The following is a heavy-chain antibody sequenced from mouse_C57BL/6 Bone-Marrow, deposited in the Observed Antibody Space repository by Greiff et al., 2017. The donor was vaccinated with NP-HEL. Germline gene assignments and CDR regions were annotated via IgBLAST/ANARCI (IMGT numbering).Heavy chain of an antibody. Sequence: VQLQESGAELVKPGASVKLSCKASGYTFTSYYMYWVKQRPGQGLEWIGGINPSNGGTNFNEKFKSKATLTVDKASSTAYMQLSSLTSEDSAVYYCTTYDWYFDVWGAGTTVTVSS. CDR2: INPSNGGT. CDR3: TTYDWYFDV. CDR1: GYTFTSYY. J-gene: IGHJ1*01. V-gene: IGHV1S16*01.